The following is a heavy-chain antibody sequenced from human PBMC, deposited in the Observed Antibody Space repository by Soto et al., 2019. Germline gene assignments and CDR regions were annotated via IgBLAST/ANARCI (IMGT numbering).Heavy chain of an antibody. CDR1: GFTFWGYA. D-gene: IGHD3-22*01. J-gene: IGHJ4*02. CDR3: AKEGAGYYDSSPYDY. Sequence: HPGGSLRLSCAASGFTFWGYAVSWVRQAPGKGLEWVSAISGSGESTHYADSVKGRSTISRDNSKNTLYLQMNSLRAEDTAVYYCAKEGAGYYDSSPYDYWGQGTLVTVSS. V-gene: IGHV3-23*01. CDR2: ISGSGEST.